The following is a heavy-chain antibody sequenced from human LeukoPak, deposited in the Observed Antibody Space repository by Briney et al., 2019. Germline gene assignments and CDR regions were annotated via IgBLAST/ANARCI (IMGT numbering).Heavy chain of an antibody. Sequence: PSETLSLTCTVSGGSISSYYWSWIRQPPGKGLEWIGYIYYSGSTNYNPSLKSRVTISVDTSKNQFSLKLSSVTAADTAVYYCAVVGGNGDYYFDYWGQGTLVTVSS. CDR2: IYYSGST. CDR1: GGSISSYY. J-gene: IGHJ4*02. D-gene: IGHD4-23*01. V-gene: IGHV4-59*01. CDR3: AVVGGNGDYYFDY.